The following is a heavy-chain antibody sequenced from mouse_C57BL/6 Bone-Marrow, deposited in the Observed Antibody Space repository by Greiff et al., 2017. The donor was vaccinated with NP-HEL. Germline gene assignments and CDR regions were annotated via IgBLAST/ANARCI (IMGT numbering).Heavy chain of an antibody. CDR3: ARWGLLTGTDY. CDR2: IHPNSGST. Sequence: QVQLQQSGAELVKPGASVKLSCKASGYTFTSYWMHWVKQRPGQGLEWIGMIHPNSGSTNYNEKFKSKATLTVDKSSSTAYMQLSSLTSEDSAVYYCARWGLLTGTDYWGQGTTLTVSS. CDR1: GYTFTSYW. D-gene: IGHD4-1*01. J-gene: IGHJ2*01. V-gene: IGHV1-64*01.